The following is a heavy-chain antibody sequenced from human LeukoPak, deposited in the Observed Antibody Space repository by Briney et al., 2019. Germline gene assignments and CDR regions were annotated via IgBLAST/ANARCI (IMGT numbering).Heavy chain of an antibody. J-gene: IGHJ4*02. D-gene: IGHD3-22*01. CDR1: RYSFTNYW. Sequence: GESLKISCKGSRYSFTNYWIAWVRQMPGKGLEWMGLIYPGDSDTRYSPSFQGQVTISADKSISTAYLQWTSLKASDTAMYYCASGFFYDTSGFYYFDYWGQGTLVTVSS. CDR3: ASGFFYDTSGFYYFDY. CDR2: IYPGDSDT. V-gene: IGHV5-51*01.